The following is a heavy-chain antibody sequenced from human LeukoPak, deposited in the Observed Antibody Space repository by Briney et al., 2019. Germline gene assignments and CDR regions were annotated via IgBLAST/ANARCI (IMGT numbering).Heavy chain of an antibody. CDR2: IYYSGST. V-gene: IGHV4-31*03. CDR3: ASVIEMATITFDY. J-gene: IGHJ4*02. D-gene: IGHD5-24*01. Sequence: SETLSLTCTVSGGSISSGGYYWSWIRQHPGKGLEWIGYIYYSGSTYYNPSLKSRVTISVDTSKNQFSLKLSSVTAADTAVYYCASVIEMATITFDYWGQGTLVTVSS. CDR1: GGSISSGGYY.